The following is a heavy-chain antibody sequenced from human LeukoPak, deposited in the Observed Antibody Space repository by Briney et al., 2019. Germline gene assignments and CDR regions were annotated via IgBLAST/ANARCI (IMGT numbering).Heavy chain of an antibody. V-gene: IGHV3-23*01. CDR2: ISGSGGST. CDR3: AKGVCEGIVVVPAAKCGMDV. CDR1: GFTFSSYA. D-gene: IGHD2-2*01. J-gene: IGHJ6*02. Sequence: QSGGSLRLSCAASGFTFSSYAMSWVRQAPGKGLEWVSAISGSGGSTYYADSVKGRFTISRDNSKNTLYLQMNSLRAEDTAVYYCAKGVCEGIVVVPAAKCGMDVWGQGTTVTVSS.